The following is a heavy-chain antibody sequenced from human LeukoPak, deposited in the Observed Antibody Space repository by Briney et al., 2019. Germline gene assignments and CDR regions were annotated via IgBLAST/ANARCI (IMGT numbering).Heavy chain of an antibody. CDR3: AKESDGDYEFDF. Sequence: GGSLRLSCTASGFTFSSYSMNWVRQAPGKGLEWVSSINSNSYYIYYADSVKGRFTVSRDNAKNSLYLQMNSLRPDDTALYYCAKESDGDYEFDFWGQGTLVTVSS. V-gene: IGHV3-21*04. D-gene: IGHD4-17*01. CDR2: INSNSYYI. J-gene: IGHJ4*02. CDR1: GFTFSSYS.